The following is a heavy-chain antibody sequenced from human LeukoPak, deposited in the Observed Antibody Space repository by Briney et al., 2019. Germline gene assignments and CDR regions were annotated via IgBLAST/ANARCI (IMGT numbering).Heavy chain of an antibody. CDR2: ISSSSSYI. J-gene: IGHJ4*02. Sequence: GGSLRLSCAAFGCTFSSYSMNWVRQAPGKGLEWVSSISSSSSYIYYADSVKGRFTISRDNAKNSLYLQMNSLRAEDTAVYYCARGWFGELFPDYWGQGTLVTVSS. V-gene: IGHV3-21*01. CDR3: ARGWFGELFPDY. D-gene: IGHD3-10*01. CDR1: GCTFSSYS.